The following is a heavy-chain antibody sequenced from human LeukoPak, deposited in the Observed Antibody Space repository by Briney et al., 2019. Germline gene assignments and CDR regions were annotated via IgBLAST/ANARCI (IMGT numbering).Heavy chain of an antibody. V-gene: IGHV4-34*01. J-gene: IGHJ5*02. Sequence: PSETLSLTCAVYGGSFSGYYWRWIRQPPGKGLVWIGEINHSGSTNYNPSLKSRVTISVDTSKNQFSLKLSSVTAADTAAYYCARGRRDGYNLRNWFDPWGQGTLVTVSS. D-gene: IGHD5-24*01. CDR3: ARGRRDGYNLRNWFDP. CDR2: INHSGST. CDR1: GGSFSGYY.